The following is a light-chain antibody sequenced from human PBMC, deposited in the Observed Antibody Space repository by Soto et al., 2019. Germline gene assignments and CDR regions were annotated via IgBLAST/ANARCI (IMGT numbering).Light chain of an antibody. Sequence: SYELTQPPSVSVSPGQTAKITCSGDVLPKQYAYWYQQKPGQAPVLVIYKDSERPSGIPERFSGSSSGTTVTLTISGVQADDEADYYCQSADSSVVFGGGTKLTVL. V-gene: IGLV3-25*02. CDR2: KDS. CDR3: QSADSSVV. CDR1: VLPKQY. J-gene: IGLJ2*01.